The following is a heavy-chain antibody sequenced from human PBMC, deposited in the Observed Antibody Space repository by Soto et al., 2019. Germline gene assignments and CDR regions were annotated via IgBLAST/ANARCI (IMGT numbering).Heavy chain of an antibody. V-gene: IGHV1-69*01. Sequence: QVQLVQSGAEVKKPGSSVKVSCKASGVTFTSETISWVRQAPGQGLEWMGGIIPLFGAANYAQKFQGRFTITADESTSTVYMELSSLRSDDMAVYYCATELGENPASPFDSWGQGTLVTVSS. CDR2: IIPLFGAA. CDR1: GVTFTSET. J-gene: IGHJ4*02. CDR3: ATELGENPASPFDS. D-gene: IGHD2-21*01.